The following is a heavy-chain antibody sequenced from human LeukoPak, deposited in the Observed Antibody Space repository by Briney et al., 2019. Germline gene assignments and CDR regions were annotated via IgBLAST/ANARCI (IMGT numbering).Heavy chain of an antibody. Sequence: SGPTLVNPTQTLTLTCTFSGFSLSTSGVGVGWIRQPPGKALEWLALTYWNNDNRYSPSLKTRLTITKDTSKNQVVLTMTEMDPVDTATYYCAHYGDYRFMYYFDYWGQGTLVTVSS. CDR1: GFSLSTSGVG. D-gene: IGHD4-17*01. V-gene: IGHV2-5*01. CDR3: AHYGDYRFMYYFDY. J-gene: IGHJ4*02. CDR2: TYWNNDN.